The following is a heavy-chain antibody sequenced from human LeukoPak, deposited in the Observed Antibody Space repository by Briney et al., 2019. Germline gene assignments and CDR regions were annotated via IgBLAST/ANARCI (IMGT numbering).Heavy chain of an antibody. V-gene: IGHV4-39*01. Sequence: SETLSLTCTVSGGSISSSSYYWGWIHQPPGKGLEWIGSIYYSGSTYYNPSLKSRVTISVDTSKNQFSLKLSSVTAADTAVYYCARPVVRGVITEFDPWGQGTLVTVSS. D-gene: IGHD3-10*01. CDR2: IYYSGST. CDR1: GGSISSSSYY. CDR3: ARPVVRGVITEFDP. J-gene: IGHJ5*02.